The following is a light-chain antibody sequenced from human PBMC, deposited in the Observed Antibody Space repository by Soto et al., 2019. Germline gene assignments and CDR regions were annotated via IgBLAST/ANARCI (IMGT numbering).Light chain of an antibody. CDR1: NIGSNT. CDR2: YDS. V-gene: IGLV3-21*04. Sequence: SYELIQPPSVSVAPGKTARISCGGNNIGSNTVHWYQQKPGQAPVLVIYYDSDRPSGIPERFSGSNSGNKATLTISRVEAGDEADYFCQVWDSTSDHPVFGGGTKLTVL. CDR3: QVWDSTSDHPV. J-gene: IGLJ2*01.